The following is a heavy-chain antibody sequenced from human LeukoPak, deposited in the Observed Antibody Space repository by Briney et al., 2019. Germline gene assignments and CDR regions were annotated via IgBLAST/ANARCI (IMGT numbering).Heavy chain of an antibody. Sequence: PGGSLRLSCAASGFILSDYYMSWIRQPPGKGLEWIGSFDNSGSTYYNPSLKSRVTISVDTSKDQFSLKLTSVTAADTAVYYCARPPGIAAAWFDPWGQGTLVTVSS. D-gene: IGHD6-13*01. CDR2: FDNSGST. CDR3: ARPPGIAAAWFDP. V-gene: IGHV4-38-2*01. J-gene: IGHJ5*02. CDR1: GFILSDYY.